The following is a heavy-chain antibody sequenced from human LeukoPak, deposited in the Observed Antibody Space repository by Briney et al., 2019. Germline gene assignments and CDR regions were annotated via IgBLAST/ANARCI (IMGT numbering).Heavy chain of an antibody. V-gene: IGHV7-4-1*02. D-gene: IGHD4/OR15-4a*01. CDR2: INTNTGNP. CDR3: TRLYGAHAFDI. CDR1: GYTLTNYA. J-gene: IGHJ3*02. Sequence: GASVKVFCKASGYTLTNYAMNWVRQAPGQGLEYMGWINTNTGNPTYAQGFTGRFVFSLDTSVSTAYLQISSLKAEDTALYYCTRLYGAHAFDIWGQGTMVTVSS.